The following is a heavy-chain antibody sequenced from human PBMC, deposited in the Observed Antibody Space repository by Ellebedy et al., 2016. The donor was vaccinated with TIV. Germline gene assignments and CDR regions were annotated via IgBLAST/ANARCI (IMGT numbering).Heavy chain of an antibody. CDR2: GYHSGST. CDR3: ARDGTVLVPAADMDV. Sequence: SETLSLTCTVSGYFISDGYYWGWIRPPPGKGLEWIGSGYHSGSTFYNPSLKSRVSISVDTTKNQFPLRLASVTAADTAVYYCARDGTVLVPAADMDVWGKGTTVTVSS. D-gene: IGHD2-2*01. J-gene: IGHJ6*03. V-gene: IGHV4-38-2*02. CDR1: GYFISDGYY.